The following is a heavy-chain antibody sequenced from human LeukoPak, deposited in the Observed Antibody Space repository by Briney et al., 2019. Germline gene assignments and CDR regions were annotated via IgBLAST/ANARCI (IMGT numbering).Heavy chain of an antibody. J-gene: IGHJ5*02. V-gene: IGHV4-31*03. CDR1: GGSISSGGYY. CDR3: ARGIGTLLGYCSGGSCYSAWFDP. D-gene: IGHD2-15*01. Sequence: PSQTLSLTCTVSGGSISSGGYYWSWIRQHPGKGLEWIGYIDYSGSTYYNPSLKSRVTISVDTSKNQFSLKLSSVTAADTAVYYCARGIGTLLGYCSGGSCYSAWFDPWGQGTLVTVSS. CDR2: IDYSGST.